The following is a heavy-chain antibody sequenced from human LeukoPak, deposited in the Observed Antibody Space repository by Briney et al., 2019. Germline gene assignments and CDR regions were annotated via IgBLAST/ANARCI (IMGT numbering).Heavy chain of an antibody. V-gene: IGHV1-69*06. CDR1: GGTFSSYA. J-gene: IGHJ4*02. CDR2: IIPIFGTA. D-gene: IGHD2-2*01. Sequence: SVKVSCKASGGTFSSYAISWVRQAPGQGLEWMGGIIPIFGTANYAQKFQGRVTITADKSTSTAYMELSSLRSEDTAVYYCARLRYCSSTSCYAGMRGYFDCWGQGTLVTVSS. CDR3: ARLRYCSSTSCYAGMRGYFDC.